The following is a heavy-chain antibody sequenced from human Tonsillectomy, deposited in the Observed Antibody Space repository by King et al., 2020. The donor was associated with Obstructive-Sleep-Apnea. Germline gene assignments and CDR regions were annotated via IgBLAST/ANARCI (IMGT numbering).Heavy chain of an antibody. Sequence: QLVQYGGGLVKPGGSIRLSCRTSGFTFNSAWMSWVRQVPGKGLEWVGRIKSKAEGGTVDYAAPVKGRFIISRDESKTTLYLEMNSLKSEDTAVYYCMTDFTDNAGVDYWGQGTLVTVSS. V-gene: IGHV3-15*01. CDR1: GFTFNSAW. J-gene: IGHJ4*02. CDR2: IKSKAEGGTV. D-gene: IGHD1-1*01. CDR3: MTDFTDNAGVDY.